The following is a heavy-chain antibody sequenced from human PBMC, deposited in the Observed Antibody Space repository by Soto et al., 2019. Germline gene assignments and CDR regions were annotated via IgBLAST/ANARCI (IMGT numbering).Heavy chain of an antibody. V-gene: IGHV4-34*01. D-gene: IGHD3-10*01. J-gene: IGHJ4*02. CDR3: AKDGIGDYYFDY. CDR1: GGSFSGYD. CDR2: INHSGSS. Sequence: SETLSLTCAVYGGSFSGYDWTWIRQPPGTGLEWIGEINHSGSSNYNPSLKGRFTISRDNSKNTLYLQMNSLRAEDTAVYYCAKDGIGDYYFDYWGQGTLVTVSS.